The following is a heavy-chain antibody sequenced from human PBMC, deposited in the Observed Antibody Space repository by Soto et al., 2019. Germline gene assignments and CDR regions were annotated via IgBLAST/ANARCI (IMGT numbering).Heavy chain of an antibody. CDR2: IYSGGST. D-gene: IGHD4-4*01. J-gene: IGHJ4*02. Sequence: EVQLEESGGGLVQPGGSLRLSCVVSGFTVSRNYMSWVRQAPGKGLEWVSVIYSGGSTYYAESVTGRFTISRHNSKNTLYLQMNSLRAEDTAVYYGARGGNPNYYWGQGTLVTVSS. CDR1: GFTVSRNY. CDR3: ARGGNPNYY. V-gene: IGHV3-53*04.